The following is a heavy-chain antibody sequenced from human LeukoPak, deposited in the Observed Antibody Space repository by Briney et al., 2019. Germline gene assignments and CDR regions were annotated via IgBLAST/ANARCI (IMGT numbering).Heavy chain of an antibody. D-gene: IGHD6-13*01. J-gene: IGHJ5*02. CDR2: INPNSGRT. CDR1: GYTFTGYY. V-gene: IGHV1-2*02. CDR3: ARTREYSSTWFFPPFDP. Sequence: VSVKVSCKASGYTFTGYYMNWVRQAPGQGLEWMGWINPNSGRTNYAHNFQGRVTLTRDPSISTAYMELTGLTSNDTGVYYCARTREYSSTWFFPPFDPWGQGTLVTVSS.